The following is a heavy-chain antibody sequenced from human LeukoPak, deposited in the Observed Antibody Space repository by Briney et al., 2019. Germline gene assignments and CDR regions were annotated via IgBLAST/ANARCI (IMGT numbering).Heavy chain of an antibody. J-gene: IGHJ3*02. V-gene: IGHV3-53*01. D-gene: IGHD5-24*01. Sequence: GGSLRLSCAASGFTVSSNYMSWVRQAPGKGLEWVSVIYSGGSTFYADSVKGRFTISRDNSKNTLYLQMNRLRAEDTAVYYCARSVWLQLTPNGFDIWGQGTMVIVSS. CDR2: IYSGGST. CDR1: GFTVSSNY. CDR3: ARSVWLQLTPNGFDI.